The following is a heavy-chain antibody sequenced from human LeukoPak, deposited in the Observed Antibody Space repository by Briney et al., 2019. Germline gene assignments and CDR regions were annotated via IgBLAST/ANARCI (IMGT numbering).Heavy chain of an antibody. CDR2: IYYSGST. Sequence: SETLSLTCTVSGGSISSYYWSWIRQPPGKGLEWIGYIYYSGSTNYNPSLKSRVTISVDTSKNQFSLKLSSVTAADTAVYYCAKLPASSSWYYYYYGMDVWGQGTTVTVSS. CDR1: GGSISSYY. V-gene: IGHV4-59*08. J-gene: IGHJ6*02. D-gene: IGHD6-13*01. CDR3: AKLPASSSWYYYYYGMDV.